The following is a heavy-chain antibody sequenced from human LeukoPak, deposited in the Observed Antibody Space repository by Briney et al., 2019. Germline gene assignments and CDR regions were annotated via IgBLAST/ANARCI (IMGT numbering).Heavy chain of an antibody. CDR2: INPNSGGT. J-gene: IGHJ5*02. V-gene: IGHV1-2*02. CDR3: ARTQRLVLRSPLDP. D-gene: IGHD6-13*01. Sequence: GASVKVSCKASGYTFTGYYMHWVRQAPGQGLEWMGWINPNSGGTNYAQKFQGRVTMTRDASISTAYMELSRLRSDDTAVYYCARTQRLVLRSPLDPWGQGALVTVSS. CDR1: GYTFTGYY.